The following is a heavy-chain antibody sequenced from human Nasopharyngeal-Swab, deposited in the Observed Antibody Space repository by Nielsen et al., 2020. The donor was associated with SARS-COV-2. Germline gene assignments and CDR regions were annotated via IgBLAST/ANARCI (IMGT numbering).Heavy chain of an antibody. V-gene: IGHV4-31*03. Sequence: TLSLTCTVSGGSISSGGYYWSWIRQHPGKGLEWIGYIYYSGSTYYNPSLKSRVTISVDTSKNQFSLKLSSVTAADTAVYYCARAVAGRNWYFDLWGRGTLVTVSS. CDR2: IYYSGST. CDR1: GGSISSGGYY. D-gene: IGHD6-19*01. J-gene: IGHJ2*01. CDR3: ARAVAGRNWYFDL.